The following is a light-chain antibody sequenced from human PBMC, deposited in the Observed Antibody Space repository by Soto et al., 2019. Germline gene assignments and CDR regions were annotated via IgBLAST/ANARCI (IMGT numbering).Light chain of an antibody. CDR2: DAS. J-gene: IGKJ5*01. CDR1: QSVSSY. CDR3: QQRSNWPPIT. Sequence: EIVMTQSRSTLSVSPGERATLSCRGSQSVSSYLAWYQQKPGQAPRLLIYDASNRATGILARFSGSGSGTDFTLTISSLEPEDFAVYYCQQRSNWPPITIGQGTRLEIK. V-gene: IGKV3-11*01.